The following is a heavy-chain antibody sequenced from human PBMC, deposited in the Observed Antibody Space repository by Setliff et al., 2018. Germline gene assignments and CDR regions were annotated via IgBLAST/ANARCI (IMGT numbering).Heavy chain of an antibody. CDR3: ASDNWAAAGIFEY. Sequence: PSETLSLTCTVSGGSISSYYWSWIRQPQGKGLEWSGYFYYSGSTNYNRTLKSRVTISVDTSTNQFSLKLSSVTAADPALYYCASDNWAAAGIFEYWGQGTLVTVSS. J-gene: IGHJ4*02. CDR2: FYYSGST. V-gene: IGHV4-59*01. CDR1: GGSISSYY. D-gene: IGHD6-13*01.